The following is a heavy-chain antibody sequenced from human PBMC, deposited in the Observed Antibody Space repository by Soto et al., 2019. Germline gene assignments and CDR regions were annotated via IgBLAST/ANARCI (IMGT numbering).Heavy chain of an antibody. CDR2: ISAGNGNT. V-gene: IGHV1-18*01. J-gene: IGHJ6*02. Sequence: ASVKVSCKASGYTFTSYGISWVRQAPGQGLEWMGWISAGNGNTKYAQNFQGRVTMTRDASASTAYMELSSLRSQDTAVYYCATSTIDTSTWKQYFYGMDVWGQGSTVTVSS. D-gene: IGHD6-13*01. CDR3: ATSTIDTSTWKQYFYGMDV. CDR1: GYTFTSYG.